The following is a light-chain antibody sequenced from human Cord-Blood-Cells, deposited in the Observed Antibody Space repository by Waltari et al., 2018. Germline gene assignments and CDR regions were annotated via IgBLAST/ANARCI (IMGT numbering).Light chain of an antibody. CDR1: SDINLARYN. J-gene: IGLJ2*01. CDR3: MIWPSNAVV. CDR2: YSSHSDK. Sequence: QPVLTQPPSSSASPGESAILTRTSPSDINLARYNIDWSQPNPGSPPRYLLDYSSHSDKGHGSRVPSRSSGSTGASANTGILLISGLQSEDDADYYCMIWPSNAVVFGGGTKLTVL. V-gene: IGLV5-37*01.